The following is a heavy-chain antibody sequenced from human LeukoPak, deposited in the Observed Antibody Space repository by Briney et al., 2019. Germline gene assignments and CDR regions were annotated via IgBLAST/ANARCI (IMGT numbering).Heavy chain of an antibody. V-gene: IGHV3-23*01. CDR2: ISGSGGST. CDR3: AKDLDPSSSWYSPYYYYGMDV. Sequence: QSGGSLRLSCAASGFTFSSYAMSWVRQAPGKGLEWVSAISGSGGSTYYADSVKGRLTIPRDNSKNTLYLQMNSLRAEDTAVYYCAKDLDPSSSWYSPYYYYGMDVWGQGTTVTVSS. J-gene: IGHJ6*02. CDR1: GFTFSSYA. D-gene: IGHD6-13*01.